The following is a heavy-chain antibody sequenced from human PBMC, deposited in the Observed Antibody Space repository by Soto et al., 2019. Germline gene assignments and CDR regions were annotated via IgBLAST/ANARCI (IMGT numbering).Heavy chain of an antibody. Sequence: SVKVSCKASGGTFSSYAFSWVRQAPGQGLEWMGGIIPMFNTTNYAQRFQGRVTITADKSTSTAYMELNSLRSEDTAVYYCARDQEMATITDFVYWGQGTLVTVSS. CDR1: GGTFSSYA. V-gene: IGHV1-69*06. CDR3: ARDQEMATITDFVY. J-gene: IGHJ4*02. CDR2: IIPMFNTT. D-gene: IGHD5-12*01.